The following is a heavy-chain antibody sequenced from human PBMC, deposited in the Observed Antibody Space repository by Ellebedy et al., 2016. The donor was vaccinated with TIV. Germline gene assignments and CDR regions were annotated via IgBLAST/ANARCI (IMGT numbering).Heavy chain of an antibody. Sequence: SCAASGFTFSSYAMSWVRQPPGKGLEWIGESDDSGTTNYNPSLKSRVTISVDKSKNQFSLKLSSVTAADTAVYYCARVRGGCSSTSCYLDPWGQGTLVTVSS. CDR3: ARVRGGCSSTSCYLDP. CDR2: SDDSGTT. CDR1: GFTFSSYAM. D-gene: IGHD2-2*01. J-gene: IGHJ5*02. V-gene: IGHV4-4*02.